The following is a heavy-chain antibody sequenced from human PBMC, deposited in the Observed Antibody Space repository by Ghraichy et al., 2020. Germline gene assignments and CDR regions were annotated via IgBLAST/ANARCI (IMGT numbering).Heavy chain of an antibody. CDR3: ARVEQITAGFYY. Sequence: SETLSLTCAVSGGSINSNDWWSWVRQPPGKGLEWIAEIYQSGRTNYNPSLKSRVTISVDKSKNQFSLKLSSVTAADTAVYYCARVEQITAGFYYWGQGILVTVSS. D-gene: IGHD1-20*01. J-gene: IGHJ4*02. CDR1: GGSINSNDW. CDR2: IYQSGRT. V-gene: IGHV4-4*02.